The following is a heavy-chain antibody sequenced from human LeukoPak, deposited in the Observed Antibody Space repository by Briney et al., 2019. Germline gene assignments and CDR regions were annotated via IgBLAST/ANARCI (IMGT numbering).Heavy chain of an antibody. V-gene: IGHV1-46*01. D-gene: IGHD3-10*01. CDR3: ARDEGLWFGELSIGARFDP. CDR1: GGTFSSYA. J-gene: IGHJ5*02. CDR2: INPSGGGR. Sequence: ASVKVSCKASGGTFSSYAISWVRQAPGQGLEWMGVINPSGGGRTYAQKFQGRVTMTMDMSTSTVYLELSSLRSEDTAVYYCARDEGLWFGELSIGARFDPWGQGTLVTVSS.